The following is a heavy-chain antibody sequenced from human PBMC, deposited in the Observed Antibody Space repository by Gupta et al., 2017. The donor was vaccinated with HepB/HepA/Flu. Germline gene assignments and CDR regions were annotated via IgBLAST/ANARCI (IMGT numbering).Heavy chain of an antibody. J-gene: IGHJ5*02. CDR1: GFTFNNYY. D-gene: IGHD3-3*01. CDR2: VNGDGRTT. V-gene: IGHV3-23*01. Sequence: EVQLLESGGGLVQPGGSLRLSCAASGFTFNNYYMSWVRQAPGQGLEWVSTVNGDGRTTYYADSVRGRFTISRDNSKNTVFLQMNSLRVEDTAVYYCYDLGGGWYDPWGQGTLVTVSS. CDR3: YDLGGGWYDP.